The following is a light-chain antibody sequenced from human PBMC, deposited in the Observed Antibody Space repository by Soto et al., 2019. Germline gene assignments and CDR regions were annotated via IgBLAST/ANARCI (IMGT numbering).Light chain of an antibody. CDR3: SSFTSGGTWV. CDR1: SSDVGAYNH. J-gene: IGLJ3*02. Sequence: QSALTQPASVSGSPGQSITISCTGTSSDVGAYNHVSWYQQHPGKVPKVMIYEVNNRPSGVSNRFSASKSGNTASLTISGLQAEDAANYYCSSFTSGGTWVFGGGTKLTVL. CDR2: EVN. V-gene: IGLV2-14*03.